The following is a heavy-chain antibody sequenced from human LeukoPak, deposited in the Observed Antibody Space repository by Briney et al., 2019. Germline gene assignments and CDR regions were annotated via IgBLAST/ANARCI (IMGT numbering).Heavy chain of an antibody. Sequence: PSETLSLTCTVSGYSISSGYYWTWIRQPAGKGQEWIGRINTGGSTNYNPSLKSRVTISVDTSKNQLSLKLNSVTAADTAVYYCAREKFWYGIAVPGKRGEGHYFDYWGQGTLVTVSS. CDR3: AREKFWYGIAVPGKRGEGHYFDY. D-gene: IGHD6-13*01. CDR1: GYSISSGYY. CDR2: INTGGST. V-gene: IGHV4-61*02. J-gene: IGHJ4*02.